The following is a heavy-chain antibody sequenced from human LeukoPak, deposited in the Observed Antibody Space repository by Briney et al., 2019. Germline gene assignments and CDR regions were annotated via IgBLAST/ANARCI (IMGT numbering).Heavy chain of an antibody. CDR2: ISSSSSTI. V-gene: IGHV3-11*04. J-gene: IGHJ3*02. CDR3: ARGYSGGWYGSRPFLHDAFDI. Sequence: GGSLRLSCVASGFTFSDYYMSWIRQAPGKGLEWVSYISSSSSTIYYADSVKGRFTISRDNAKNSLYLQMNSLRAEDTAVYYCARGYSGGWYGSRPFLHDAFDIWGQGTMVTVSS. CDR1: GFTFSDYY. D-gene: IGHD6-19*01.